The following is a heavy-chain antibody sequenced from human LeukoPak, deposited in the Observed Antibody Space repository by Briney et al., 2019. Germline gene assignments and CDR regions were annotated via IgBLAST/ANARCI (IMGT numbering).Heavy chain of an antibody. Sequence: PSQTLSLTCTVSGDSISSGAYYWTWIRQHPGKGLEWIGYIYYTGSTYYNPSLKSRLTISGDTSKNQFSLKLSSVTAADTAVYFCARDSSGYNNFDYWGQGTLVTVSS. CDR1: GDSISSGAYY. CDR3: ARDSSGYNNFDY. J-gene: IGHJ4*02. V-gene: IGHV4-31*03. CDR2: IYYTGST. D-gene: IGHD3-22*01.